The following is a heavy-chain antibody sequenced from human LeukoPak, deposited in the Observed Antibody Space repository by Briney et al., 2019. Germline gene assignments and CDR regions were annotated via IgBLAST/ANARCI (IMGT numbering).Heavy chain of an antibody. D-gene: IGHD2-21*02. Sequence: ASVKVPCKASGYTFTSYGISWVRQAPGQGLEWMGWISAYNGNTNYAQKLQGRVTMTTDTSTSTAYMELRSLRSDDTAVYYCARILGSGDCEHFDYWGQGTLVTVSS. CDR2: ISAYNGNT. CDR1: GYTFTSYG. J-gene: IGHJ4*02. V-gene: IGHV1-18*01. CDR3: ARILGSGDCEHFDY.